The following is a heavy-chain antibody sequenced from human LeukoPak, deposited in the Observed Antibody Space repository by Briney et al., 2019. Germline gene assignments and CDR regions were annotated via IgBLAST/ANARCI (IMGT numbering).Heavy chain of an antibody. Sequence: SEALSLTCTVSGGSVSSGSYYWSWIRQPPGKGLEWIGYIYYSGSTNYNPSLKSRVTISVDTSKNQFSLKLSSVTAADTAVYYCASTLWFGELSPPDYWGQGTLVTVSS. CDR1: GGSVSSGSYY. CDR3: ASTLWFGELSPPDY. V-gene: IGHV4-61*01. CDR2: IYYSGST. D-gene: IGHD3-10*01. J-gene: IGHJ4*02.